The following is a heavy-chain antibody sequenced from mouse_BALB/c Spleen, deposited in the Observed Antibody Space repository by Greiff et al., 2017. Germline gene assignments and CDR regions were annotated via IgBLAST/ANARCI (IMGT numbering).Heavy chain of an antibody. CDR3: ARSIYYYGSSSWFAY. CDR1: GYTFTDYA. V-gene: IGHV1S137*01. CDR2: ISTYYGDA. J-gene: IGHJ3*01. Sequence: LVESGAELVRPGVSVKISCKGSGYTFTDYAMHWVKQSHAKSLEWIGVISTYYGDASYNQKFKGKATMTVDKSSSTAYMELARLTSEDSAIYYCARSIYYYGSSSWFAYWGQGTLVTVSA. D-gene: IGHD1-1*01.